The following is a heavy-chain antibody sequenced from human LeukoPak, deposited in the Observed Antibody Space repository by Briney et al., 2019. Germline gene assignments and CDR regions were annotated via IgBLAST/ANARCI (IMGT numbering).Heavy chain of an antibody. D-gene: IGHD3-22*01. V-gene: IGHV4-34*01. Sequence: SETLSLTCAVYGGSFSGHYWSWIRQPPGKGLEWIGEINHSGSTNYNPSLKSRVTISVDTSKNQFSLKLSSVTAADTAVCYCARGYPYNYYDSSGYYRLAHFDYWGQGTLVTVSS. CDR1: GGSFSGHY. CDR3: ARGYPYNYYDSSGYYRLAHFDY. CDR2: INHSGST. J-gene: IGHJ4*02.